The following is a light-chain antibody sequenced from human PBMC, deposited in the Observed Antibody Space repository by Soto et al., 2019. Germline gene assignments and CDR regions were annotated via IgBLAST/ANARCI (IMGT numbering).Light chain of an antibody. CDR3: QQSYSTPS. CDR2: AAS. Sequence: DIHMTQSPSSLSASVGYRVTITCRASQSIRSYLNWYQQRPGKAHELLIYAASSLQSGVPSRLSGSGSGTDFTLTISSLQPEDFATYYCQQSYSTPSFGGGTKVDIK. V-gene: IGKV1-39*01. CDR1: QSIRSY. J-gene: IGKJ4*01.